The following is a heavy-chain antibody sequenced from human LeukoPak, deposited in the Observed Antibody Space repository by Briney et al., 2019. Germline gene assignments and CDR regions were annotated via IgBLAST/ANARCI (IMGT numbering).Heavy chain of an antibody. Sequence: GESLKISCKGSGYSFTSYWIGWVRQMPGKGLEWMGTIYPGDSDTRYNPSFQGQVTISADKSISTAYLQWSSLKASDTAMYYCARRSPYCGGDCYYDYWGQGTLVTVSS. V-gene: IGHV5-51*01. J-gene: IGHJ4*02. CDR3: ARRSPYCGGDCYYDY. CDR2: IYPGDSDT. CDR1: GYSFTSYW. D-gene: IGHD2-21*02.